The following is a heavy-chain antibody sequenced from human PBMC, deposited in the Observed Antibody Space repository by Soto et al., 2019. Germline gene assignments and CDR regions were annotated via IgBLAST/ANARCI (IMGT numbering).Heavy chain of an antibody. D-gene: IGHD4-17*01. CDR3: AKDLQSYGDYDYYCYGMDV. Sequence: QVQRVESGGGEVQPGRSLTISCAASGFTFSTYGRHWVRQTPGKGLEWVAVISYDGTNKFYSDSVKGRFTISRDNFKNTLTLQMNSLRADDTAVYSCAKDLQSYGDYDYYCYGMDVWGLGTRVTVSS. CDR1: GFTFSTYG. CDR2: ISYDGTNK. V-gene: IGHV3-30*18. J-gene: IGHJ6*02.